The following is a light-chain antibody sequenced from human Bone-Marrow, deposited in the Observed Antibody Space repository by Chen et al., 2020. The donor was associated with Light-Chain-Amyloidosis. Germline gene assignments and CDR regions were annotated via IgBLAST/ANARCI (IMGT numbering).Light chain of an antibody. Sequence: QSALTQPASASGSPGQSITLSSPGTSSDVGGDNHVSWYQQHPDKAPKLMIYEVTNRPSWVPDRFSGSKSDNTASLTISGLQTEDEADYFCSSYTITNTLVFGSGTRVTVL. CDR3: SSYTITNTLV. J-gene: IGLJ1*01. V-gene: IGLV2-14*01. CDR1: SSDVGGDNH. CDR2: EVT.